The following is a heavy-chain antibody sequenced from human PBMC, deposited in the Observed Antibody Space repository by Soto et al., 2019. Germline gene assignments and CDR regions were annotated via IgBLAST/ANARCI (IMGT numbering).Heavy chain of an antibody. Sequence: SETLSLTCAVSGDSISSGGFSWSWIRQPPGKGLEWIGYIYHSGTSFYNPSLKSRVTISVDGSKNQFSLKVKSVTAADTAVYYCARGRLVPAVNFEYWGLGTLVTVSS. CDR3: ARGRLVPAVNFEY. CDR1: GDSISSGGFS. D-gene: IGHD2-2*01. J-gene: IGHJ4*02. CDR2: IYHSGTS. V-gene: IGHV4-30-2*01.